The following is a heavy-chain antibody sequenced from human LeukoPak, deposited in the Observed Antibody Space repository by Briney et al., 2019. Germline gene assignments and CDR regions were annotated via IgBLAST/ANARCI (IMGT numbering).Heavy chain of an antibody. J-gene: IGHJ3*02. Sequence: GGSLRLSCAASGFTFSSYEMNWVRQATGKGLEWVSYISSSGSTIYYADSVKGRFTISRDNAKNSLYLQMNSLRAEDTAVYYCARDLYYYDSSGYYYVGAFDIWGQGTMVTVSS. CDR2: ISSSGSTI. D-gene: IGHD3-22*01. CDR3: ARDLYYYDSSGYYYVGAFDI. V-gene: IGHV3-48*03. CDR1: GFTFSSYE.